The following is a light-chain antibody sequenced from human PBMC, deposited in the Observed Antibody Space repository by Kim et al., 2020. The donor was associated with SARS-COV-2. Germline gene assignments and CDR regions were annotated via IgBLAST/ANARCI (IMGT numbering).Light chain of an antibody. CDR3: QQYSSYST. Sequence: ASVGGRVTCTLRASHRISVSLAWYQQKPGKAPDLLIDAASTLERAVPSRFSGTGSETEFTLSISSLQSDDLATYYYQQYSSYSTFGQGTKVDIK. CDR1: HRISVS. J-gene: IGKJ1*01. V-gene: IGKV1-5*01. CDR2: AAS.